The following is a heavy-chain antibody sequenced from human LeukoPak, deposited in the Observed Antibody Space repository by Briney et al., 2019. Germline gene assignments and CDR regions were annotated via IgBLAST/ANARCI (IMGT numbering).Heavy chain of an antibody. J-gene: IGHJ4*02. CDR1: GGSISSSSYY. CDR3: ARFYANEWELPH. CDR2: IYYSGST. V-gene: IGHV4-39*01. D-gene: IGHD1-26*01. Sequence: SETLSLTCTVSGGSISSSSYYWGWIRQPPGKGLEWIGSIYYSGSTYYNPSLKSRVTISVDTSKNQFSLKLSSVTAADTAVYYCARFYANEWELPHWGQGTLVTVSS.